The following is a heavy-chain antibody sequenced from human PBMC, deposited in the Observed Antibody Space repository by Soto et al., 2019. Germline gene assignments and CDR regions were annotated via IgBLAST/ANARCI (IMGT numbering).Heavy chain of an antibody. J-gene: IGHJ3*02. Sequence: PGGSLRLSCAASGFTFSSYAMHWVRQAPGKGLEWVAVISYDGSNKYYADSVKGRFTISRDNSKNTLYLQMNSLRAEDTAVYYCARARGIQLWYDAFDIWGQGTMVTVSS. CDR1: GFTFSSYA. V-gene: IGHV3-30-3*01. CDR2: ISYDGSNK. CDR3: ARARGIQLWYDAFDI. D-gene: IGHD5-18*01.